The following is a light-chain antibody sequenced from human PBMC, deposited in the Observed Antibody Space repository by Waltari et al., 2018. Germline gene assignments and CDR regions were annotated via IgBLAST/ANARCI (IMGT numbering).Light chain of an antibody. CDR1: QRVLYSATNKNY. Sequence: DIVMTQSPDSLAVSLGARATIHCKSSQRVLYSATNKNYLAWYQQKPGQPPKLLIYWASTRESGVPDRFSGSGSGTDFTLTISSLQAEDVAVYYCQQYYSTPPLTFGGGTKVEIK. V-gene: IGKV4-1*01. J-gene: IGKJ4*01. CDR2: WAS. CDR3: QQYYSTPPLT.